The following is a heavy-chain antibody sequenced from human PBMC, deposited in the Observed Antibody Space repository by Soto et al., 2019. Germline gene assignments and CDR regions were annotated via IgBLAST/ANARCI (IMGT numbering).Heavy chain of an antibody. V-gene: IGHV1-3*01. J-gene: IGHJ4*02. Sequence: QVPLVQSGAEVKKPGASVRLSCKVSGKSFDNFAVHWVRQTPGQRPEWMGRINVGDDKTKYSEKFQGRVIVSYDTSATTAYIELRAMSSEDTAVYYCARAKYDYIWGSYHPVDQWAQGAQVTVAS. D-gene: IGHD3-16*02. CDR2: INVGDDKT. CDR3: ARAKYDYIWGSYHPVDQ. CDR1: GKSFDNFA.